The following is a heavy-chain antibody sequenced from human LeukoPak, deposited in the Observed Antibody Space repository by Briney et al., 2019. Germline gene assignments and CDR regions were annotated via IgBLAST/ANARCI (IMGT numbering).Heavy chain of an antibody. CDR1: GYTFTSYY. CDR2: INPSGGST. Sequence: ASVKVSCKASGYTFTSYYMHWVRQAPGQGLEWMGIINPSGGSTSYAQKFQGRVTMTRDTSTSTVYMELSSLRSEDTAVYYCARDPVYSSSDPQRGSWFDPWGQGTLVTVSS. CDR3: ARDPVYSSSDPQRGSWFDP. J-gene: IGHJ5*02. V-gene: IGHV1-46*01. D-gene: IGHD6-6*01.